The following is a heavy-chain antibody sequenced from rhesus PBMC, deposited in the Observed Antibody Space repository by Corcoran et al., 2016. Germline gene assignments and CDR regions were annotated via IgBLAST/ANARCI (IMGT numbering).Heavy chain of an antibody. V-gene: IGHV4-80*01. J-gene: IGHJ4*01. Sequence: QVQLQESGPGLVKPSETLSLTCAVSGASISSYWWRWLAHPPGKGLQWIGEINGNSGNTNYNPALKSRVTISKDASKNQFSLKLSSVTAADTAVYYCATPYNSGWYLRCFDYWGQGVLVTVSS. CDR1: GASISSYW. CDR2: INGNSGNT. D-gene: IGHD6-31*01. CDR3: ATPYNSGWYLRCFDY.